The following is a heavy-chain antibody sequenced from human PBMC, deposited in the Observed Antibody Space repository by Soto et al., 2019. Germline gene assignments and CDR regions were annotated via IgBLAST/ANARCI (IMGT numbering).Heavy chain of an antibody. CDR1: GFTFSSYA. CDR3: ANPLGVRGVMRRFSDY. J-gene: IGHJ4*02. D-gene: IGHD3-10*01. V-gene: IGHV3-23*01. Sequence: PGGSLRLSCAASGFTFSSYAMSWVRQAPGKGLEWVSAISGSGGSTYYADSVKGRFTISRDNSKNTLYLQMNSLRAEDTAVYYCANPLGVRGVMRRFSDYWGQGTLVTVSS. CDR2: ISGSGGST.